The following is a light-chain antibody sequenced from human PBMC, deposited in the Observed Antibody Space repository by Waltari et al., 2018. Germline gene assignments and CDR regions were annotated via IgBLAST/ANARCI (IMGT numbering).Light chain of an antibody. CDR2: DVS. CDR1: SSDVGAYTY. Sequence: QSALTQPASVSGSPGQSLTISCTGTSSDVGAYTYVPWYQQHPGKAPKLMIFDVSNRPSGVSTRFSGSKSGNTASLTISGLQAEDEAVYHCSSYTSSSSRLFGGGTKVTVL. J-gene: IGLJ3*02. V-gene: IGLV2-14*03. CDR3: SSYTSSSSRL.